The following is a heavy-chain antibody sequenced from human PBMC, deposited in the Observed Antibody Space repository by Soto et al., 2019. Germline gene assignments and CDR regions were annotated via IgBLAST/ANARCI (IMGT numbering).Heavy chain of an antibody. CDR2: ISSNGGST. J-gene: IGHJ4*02. V-gene: IGHV3-64D*08. D-gene: IGHD2-2*01. CDR3: VKDGYCSSTSCYYFDY. CDR1: GFTFSSYA. Sequence: GGSLRLSCSASGFTFSSYAMHWVRQAPGKGLEYVSAISSNGGSTYYADSVKGRFTISRDNSKNTLYLQMSSLRAEDTAVYYYVKDGYCSSTSCYYFDYWGQGTLVTVSS.